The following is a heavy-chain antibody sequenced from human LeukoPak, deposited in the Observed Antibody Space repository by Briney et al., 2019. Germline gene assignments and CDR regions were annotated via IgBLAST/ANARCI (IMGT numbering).Heavy chain of an antibody. Sequence: SVKVTCKASGGTFSSYTISWVRQAPGQGLEWMGRIIPILGIANYAQKLQGRVTITADKSTSTAYMELSSLRSEDTAVYYCARGTPEGYGDYQLFDYWGQGTLVTVSS. J-gene: IGHJ4*02. CDR3: ARGTPEGYGDYQLFDY. CDR1: GGTFSSYT. V-gene: IGHV1-69*02. CDR2: IIPILGIA. D-gene: IGHD4-17*01.